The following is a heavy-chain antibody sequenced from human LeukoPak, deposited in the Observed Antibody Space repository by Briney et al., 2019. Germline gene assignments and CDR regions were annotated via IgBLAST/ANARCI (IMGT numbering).Heavy chain of an antibody. CDR1: GGSFSGYY. CDR2: INHSGST. D-gene: IGHD6-19*01. Sequence: SETLSPTCAVYGGSFSGYYWSWIRQPPGKGLEWIGEINHSGSTNYNPSLKSRVTMSVDIYKNHFSLELTSVTAADTAVYYCASGIDARSDSSDWGQGTLVTVSS. CDR3: ASGIDARSDSSD. V-gene: IGHV4-34*01. J-gene: IGHJ4*02.